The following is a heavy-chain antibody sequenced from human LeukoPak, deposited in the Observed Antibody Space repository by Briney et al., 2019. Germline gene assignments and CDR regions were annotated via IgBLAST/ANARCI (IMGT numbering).Heavy chain of an antibody. Sequence: PSETLSLTCTVSGGSISSSSYYWGWIRQPPGKGLEWVANIEEDGSQQFYVDSVKGRFTISRDNAKKSLYLQMNSLRVEDTGMYYCASSPIAVALPSYWGQGTLVTVSS. V-gene: IGHV3-7*01. J-gene: IGHJ4*02. D-gene: IGHD6-19*01. CDR3: ASSPIAVALPSY. CDR2: IEEDGSQQ. CDR1: GGSISSSSYY.